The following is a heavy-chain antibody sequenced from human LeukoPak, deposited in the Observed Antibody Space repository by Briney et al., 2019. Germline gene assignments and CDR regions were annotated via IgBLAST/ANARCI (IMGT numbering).Heavy chain of an antibody. Sequence: GASLRLSCAASGFTFNNYVMHWVRPAPGQGRWWVTLIWYDGGNKYYTDSVKGRFTISRDNSKNTPYLEIYSLRAEDTAVYYCARGIIKAIDVWGQGTTVTVS. D-gene: IGHD1-14*01. J-gene: IGHJ6*02. CDR2: IWYDGGNK. CDR3: ARGIIKAIDV. CDR1: GFTFNNYV. V-gene: IGHV3-33*01.